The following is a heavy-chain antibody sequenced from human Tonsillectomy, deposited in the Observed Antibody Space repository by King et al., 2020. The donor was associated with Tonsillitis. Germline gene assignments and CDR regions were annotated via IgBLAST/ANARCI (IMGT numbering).Heavy chain of an antibody. CDR2: IKQDGSEK. J-gene: IGHJ4*02. Sequence: VQLVESGGGLVQPGGSLRLSYAASGFTFSSYWMSWVRQAPGKGLEWVANIKQDGSEKYYVDSVKGRFTISRENAKNSLYLQMNSLRAEDTAVYYCARSITGTTWYFDYWGQGTLVTVSS. V-gene: IGHV3-7*03. CDR1: GFTFSSYW. CDR3: ARSITGTTWYFDY. D-gene: IGHD1-7*01.